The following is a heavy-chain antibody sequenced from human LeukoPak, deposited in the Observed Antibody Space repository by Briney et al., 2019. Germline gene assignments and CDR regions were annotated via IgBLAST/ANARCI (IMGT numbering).Heavy chain of an antibody. D-gene: IGHD2-8*02. CDR3: ARDPLVVAGPYFDY. CDR1: GGSFSGFF. V-gene: IGHV4-34*01. CDR2: INHSGST. J-gene: IGHJ4*01. Sequence: ASETLSLTCAVYGGSFSGFFWTWIRQPPGKGLEWIGEINHSGSTNYNPSLKSRVTISVDTSKNHLSLKLRSVTVADTAVYYCARDPLVVAGPYFDYWGQGSLVTVSS.